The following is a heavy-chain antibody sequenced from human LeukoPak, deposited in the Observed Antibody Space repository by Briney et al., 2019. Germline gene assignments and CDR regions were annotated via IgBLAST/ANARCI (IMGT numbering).Heavy chain of an antibody. Sequence: GESLKISCKGSGCSFTTYWIGWVRQMPGKGLEWMGIIYPADSDTRYIPSFEGQVTISADKTISTAYLQWSSLKASDTAMYYCATRKYSSGWFVDYWGQGTLVTVSS. D-gene: IGHD6-19*01. V-gene: IGHV5-51*01. CDR1: GCSFTTYW. J-gene: IGHJ4*02. CDR2: IYPADSDT. CDR3: ATRKYSSGWFVDY.